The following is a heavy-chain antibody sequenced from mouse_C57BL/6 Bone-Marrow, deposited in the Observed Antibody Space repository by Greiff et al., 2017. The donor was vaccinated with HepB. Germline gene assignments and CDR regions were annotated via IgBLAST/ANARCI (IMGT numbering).Heavy chain of an antibody. CDR2: IDPENGDT. Sequence: EVKVVESGAELVRPGASVKLSCTASGFNIKDDYMHWVKQRPEQGLEWIGWIDPENGDTEYASKFQGKATITADTSSNTAYLQLSSLTSEDTAVYYCTTKGFDYWGRGTTLTVSS. J-gene: IGHJ2*01. V-gene: IGHV14-4*01. CDR3: TTKGFDY. CDR1: GFNIKDDY.